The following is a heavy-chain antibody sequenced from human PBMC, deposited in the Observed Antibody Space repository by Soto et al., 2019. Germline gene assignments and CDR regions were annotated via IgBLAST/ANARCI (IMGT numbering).Heavy chain of an antibody. Sequence: PSETLSLTCAVSGGSISSSSWWSWVRQPPGKGLEWIGEIYHSGSTNYNPSLKSRVTISVDKSKNQFSLKLSSVTAADTAVYYCARFMTTVTNLAFDIWGQGTMVTVSS. J-gene: IGHJ3*02. V-gene: IGHV4-4*02. D-gene: IGHD4-17*01. CDR2: IYHSGST. CDR1: GGSISSSSW. CDR3: ARFMTTVTNLAFDI.